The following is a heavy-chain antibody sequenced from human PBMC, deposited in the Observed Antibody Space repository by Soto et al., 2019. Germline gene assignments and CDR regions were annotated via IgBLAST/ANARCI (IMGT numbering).Heavy chain of an antibody. CDR3: VKDGDSFDFSQFSWFDS. CDR2: ISFDGTKT. Sequence: QVHLAEPGGGVVQPGESLTLSCEASGFTFDSYAMNWVRQAPGKGLEWVAVISFDGTKTVYADSVKGRFTISRDNSKTTYLQMDSLRVEDTAIYYCVKDGDSFDFSQFSWFDSWGQGTLVTVSS. J-gene: IGHJ5*01. V-gene: IGHV3-30-3*02. CDR1: GFTFDSYA. D-gene: IGHD4-4*01.